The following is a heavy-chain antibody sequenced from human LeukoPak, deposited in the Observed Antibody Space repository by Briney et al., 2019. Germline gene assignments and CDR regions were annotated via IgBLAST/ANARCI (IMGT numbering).Heavy chain of an antibody. D-gene: IGHD3-9*01. Sequence: GGSLRLSCTASGITFSSYGMHWVRQAPGKGLEWVAFIRYDGSYKYYADSVKGRFTISRDNSKNTLYLQMNSLRADDTAVYYCAKDWPVSYDILTGYIDYWGQGTLVTVSS. CDR2: IRYDGSYK. CDR3: AKDWPVSYDILTGYIDY. V-gene: IGHV3-30*02. J-gene: IGHJ4*02. CDR1: GITFSSYG.